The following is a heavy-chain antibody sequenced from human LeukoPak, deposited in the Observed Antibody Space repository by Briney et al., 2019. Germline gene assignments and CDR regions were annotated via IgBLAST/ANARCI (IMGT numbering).Heavy chain of an antibody. Sequence: GGSLRLSCAASGFTFSSYWMHWVRQAPGKGLVWVSRINSDGSSLSYADSVKGRFTISRDNAKNTLYLQMNGLRAEDTAVYYCARVLVGGTRGVDYWGQGTLVTVSS. CDR3: ARVLVGGTRGVDY. CDR2: INSDGSSL. V-gene: IGHV3-74*01. D-gene: IGHD1-26*01. J-gene: IGHJ4*02. CDR1: GFTFSSYW.